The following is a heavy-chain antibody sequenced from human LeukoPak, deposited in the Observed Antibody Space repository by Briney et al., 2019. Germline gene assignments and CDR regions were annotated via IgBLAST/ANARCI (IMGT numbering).Heavy chain of an antibody. V-gene: IGHV3-30*04. CDR2: ISYDGSNK. CDR1: GFTFSSYA. J-gene: IGHJ4*02. Sequence: PGRSLRLSCAASGFTFSSYAMHWVRQAPGKGLEWVAVISYDGSNKYYADSVKGRFTISRDNSKNTLYLQMNSLRAEDTAVYYCAKDLEGLGTAMVTLLFDYWGQGTLVTVSS. CDR3: AKDLEGLGTAMVTLLFDY. D-gene: IGHD5-18*01.